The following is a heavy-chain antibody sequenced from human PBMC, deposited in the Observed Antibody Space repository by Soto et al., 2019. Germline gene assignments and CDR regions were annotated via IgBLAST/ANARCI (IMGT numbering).Heavy chain of an antibody. CDR3: ARGGPRSSGYDPFDY. CDR2: IHSGGST. D-gene: IGHD3-22*01. J-gene: IGHJ4*02. CDR1: GFTVSRNF. V-gene: IGHV3-66*01. Sequence: EVQLVESGGGLVQPGGSLRLSCAASGFTVSRNFMNWVRQAPGKGLEWVSVIHSGGSTYYADSVKGGFTISRDNSKNTLYLQMNSLRAEDTAVYYCARGGPRSSGYDPFDYWGQGTLVTVSS.